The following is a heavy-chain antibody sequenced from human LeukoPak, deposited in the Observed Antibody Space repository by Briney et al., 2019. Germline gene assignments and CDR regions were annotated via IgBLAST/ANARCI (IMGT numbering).Heavy chain of an antibody. CDR2: IYSDNT. D-gene: IGHD3-22*01. J-gene: IGHJ4*02. CDR1: GFTVSSNS. V-gene: IGHV3-53*01. CDR3: AKSPTYYYDSSGYYRGYYFDY. Sequence: PGGSLRLSCTVSGFTVSSNSMSWVRQAPGKGLEWVSFIYSDNTHYSDSVKGRFTISRDNSKNTLYLQMNSLRAEDTAVYYCAKSPTYYYDSSGYYRGYYFDYWGQGTLVTVSS.